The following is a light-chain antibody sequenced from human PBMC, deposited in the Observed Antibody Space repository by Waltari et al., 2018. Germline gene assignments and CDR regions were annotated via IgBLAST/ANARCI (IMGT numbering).Light chain of an antibody. Sequence: DIVMTQSPDSLAVSLGERDTINCKSSQSLLYNSNDNNYLAWYQQKPGQPPKLLIYWASTRHSGVPDRFSGSGSATDFTLTISSLQAEDVAVYYCQQYYSRRTFGQGTKVEIK. CDR2: WAS. V-gene: IGKV4-1*01. J-gene: IGKJ1*01. CDR1: QSLLYNSNDNNY. CDR3: QQYYSRRT.